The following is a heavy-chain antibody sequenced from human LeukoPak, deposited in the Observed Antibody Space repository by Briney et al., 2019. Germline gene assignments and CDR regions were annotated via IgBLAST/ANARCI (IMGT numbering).Heavy chain of an antibody. J-gene: IGHJ5*02. D-gene: IGHD6-13*01. V-gene: IGHV4-34*01. CDR1: GGSFSGYY. Sequence: SETLSLTCAVYGGSFSGYYWRWIRQPPGKGLEWIGEINHSGSTNYNPSLKSRVTISVDTSKNQFSLKLSSVTAADTAVYYCARGTNGCSSSWYGKNNWFDPWGQGTLVTVSS. CDR2: INHSGST. CDR3: ARGTNGCSSSWYGKNNWFDP.